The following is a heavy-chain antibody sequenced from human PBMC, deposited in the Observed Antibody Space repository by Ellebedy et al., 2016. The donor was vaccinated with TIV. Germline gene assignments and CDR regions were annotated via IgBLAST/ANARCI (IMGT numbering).Heavy chain of an antibody. CDR3: ARGGHYNAPFNYYYYYGMNV. CDR1: GGSFSGYY. J-gene: IGHJ6*02. Sequence: SETLSLTXAVYGGSFSGYYWRWIRPPPGKGLEWIGEINHSAGTNYNPSLKSRVTISLDTSKDQFSLKLTSVTAADTALYYCARGGHYNAPFNYYYYYGMNVWGQGTTVTVSS. CDR2: INHSAGT. D-gene: IGHD3-9*01. V-gene: IGHV4-34*01.